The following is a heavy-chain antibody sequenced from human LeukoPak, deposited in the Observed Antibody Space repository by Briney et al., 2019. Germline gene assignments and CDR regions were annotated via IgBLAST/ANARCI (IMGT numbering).Heavy chain of an antibody. Sequence: GGSLRLSCAASGCTFSSYSMNWVRQAPGKGLEWVSSISSSSSYIYYADSVKGRFTISRDNAKNSLYLQMNSLRAEDTAVYYCARARQYYDILTGLDYWGQGTLVTVSS. CDR2: ISSSSSYI. CDR3: ARARQYYDILTGLDY. D-gene: IGHD3-9*01. V-gene: IGHV3-21*01. J-gene: IGHJ4*02. CDR1: GCTFSSYS.